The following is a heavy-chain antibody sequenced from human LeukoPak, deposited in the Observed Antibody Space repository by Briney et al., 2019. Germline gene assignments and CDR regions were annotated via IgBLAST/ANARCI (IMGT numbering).Heavy chain of an antibody. D-gene: IGHD3-22*01. CDR3: ARLGYSYYDSSGYYYFDY. CDR2: ISAYNGNT. CDR1: GYTFTSYA. V-gene: IGHV1-18*01. J-gene: IGHJ4*02. Sequence: ASVKVSCKASGYTFTSYAITWVRQAPGQGLEWMGWISAYNGNTNYAQKLQGRVTMTTDTSTSTAYMELRSQRSDDTAVYYGARLGYSYYDSSGYYYFDYWGQGTLVTVSS.